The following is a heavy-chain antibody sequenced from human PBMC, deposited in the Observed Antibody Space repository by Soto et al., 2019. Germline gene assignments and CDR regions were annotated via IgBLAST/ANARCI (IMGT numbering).Heavy chain of an antibody. D-gene: IGHD5-18*01. CDR2: IYYTGRT. CDR1: GGSISSDDYY. Sequence: PSETLSLTCTVSGGSISSDDYYWSWIRQPPGAGLEWIGYIYYTGRTLDNPSLTSRVTISVDTSKNQFSLKLSSVTAADTAVYYWARVQLGLDGMDVWGQGTTVTVSS. V-gene: IGHV4-30-4*02. J-gene: IGHJ6*02. CDR3: ARVQLGLDGMDV.